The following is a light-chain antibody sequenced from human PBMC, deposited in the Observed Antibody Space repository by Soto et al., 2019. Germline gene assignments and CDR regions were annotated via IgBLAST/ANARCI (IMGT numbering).Light chain of an antibody. CDR1: QSVTSSS. V-gene: IGKV3-11*01. J-gene: IGKJ4*01. CDR3: QQRSNWPPLT. CDR2: DAS. Sequence: EIVLTQSPGALSLSPGERATLSCRASQSVTSSSLAWYQQKPGHAPRPLIYDASNRATGIPARFSGSGSGTDFTLTISSLEPEDFAVYYCQQRSNWPPLTFGGGTKVDIK.